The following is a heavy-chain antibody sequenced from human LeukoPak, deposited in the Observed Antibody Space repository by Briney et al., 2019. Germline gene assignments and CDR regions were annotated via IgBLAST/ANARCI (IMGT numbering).Heavy chain of an antibody. CDR3: AKCPGSANCYTGFDY. CDR1: GFTFSGSA. V-gene: IGHV3-73*01. D-gene: IGHD2-2*02. J-gene: IGHJ4*02. CDR2: IRSKANSYAT. Sequence: PGGSLRLSCAASGFTFSGSAMHWVRQASGKGLEWVGRIRSKANSYATAYAASVKGRFTISRDNSKNTLYLQMNSLRAEDTAVYYCAKCPGSANCYTGFDYWGQGTLVTVSS.